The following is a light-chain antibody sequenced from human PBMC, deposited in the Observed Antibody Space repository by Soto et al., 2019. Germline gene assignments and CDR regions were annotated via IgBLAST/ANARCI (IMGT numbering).Light chain of an antibody. CDR2: WAS. V-gene: IGKV4-1*01. J-gene: IGKJ4*01. Sequence: DIVMTQSPDSLAVSLGERATINCKSSQSVLYTSNNKNNLAWYQQKPGQPPKLLIYWASTRESGVPDRFSGSGSGTDFTLTISSRQAEDVAVYYCQQYYSTPLTFGGRTKVEIK. CDR1: QSVLYTSNNKNN. CDR3: QQYYSTPLT.